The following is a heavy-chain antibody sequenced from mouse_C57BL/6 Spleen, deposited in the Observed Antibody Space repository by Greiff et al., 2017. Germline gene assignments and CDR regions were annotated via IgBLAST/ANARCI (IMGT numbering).Heavy chain of an antibody. Sequence: VQLQQSGTVLARPGASVKMSCKTSGYTFTSYWMHWVKQRPGQGLEWIGAIYPGNSDTSYNQKFKGKAKLTAVTSASTAYMELSSLTNEDSAVYYCTGPYDYDDRFAYWGQGTLVTVSA. CDR1: GYTFTSYW. CDR2: IYPGNSDT. D-gene: IGHD2-4*01. CDR3: TGPYDYDDRFAY. V-gene: IGHV1-5*01. J-gene: IGHJ3*01.